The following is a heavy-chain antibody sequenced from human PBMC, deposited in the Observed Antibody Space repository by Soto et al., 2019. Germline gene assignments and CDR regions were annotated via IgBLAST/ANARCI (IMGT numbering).Heavy chain of an antibody. D-gene: IGHD5-12*01. J-gene: IGHJ6*03. CDR2: ISYDGSNK. V-gene: IGHV3-30*18. CDR1: GFTFSSYG. CDR3: AKDWADIVATITLYYYYMDV. Sequence: GGSLRLSCAASGFTFSSYGMHWVRQAPGKGLEWVAVISYDGSNKYYADSVKGRFTISRDNSKNTLYLQMNSLRAEDTAVYYCAKDWADIVATITLYYYYMDVWGKGTTVTVSS.